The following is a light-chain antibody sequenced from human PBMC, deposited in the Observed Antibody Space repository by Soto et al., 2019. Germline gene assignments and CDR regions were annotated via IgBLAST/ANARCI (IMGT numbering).Light chain of an antibody. CDR1: QTLVYSDENTF. V-gene: IGKV2-30*01. CDR3: MQGTHWPWT. Sequence: EVVTTQFPLSLPVTLGQPASFSCRSSQTLVYSDENTFLNWYHQRPGQSPRRLIYKVSYRDSGVPDRISGSGSGTYFTLKISRVEAEDVVVYYCMQGTHWPWTFGQGTKVDIK. J-gene: IGKJ1*01. CDR2: KVS.